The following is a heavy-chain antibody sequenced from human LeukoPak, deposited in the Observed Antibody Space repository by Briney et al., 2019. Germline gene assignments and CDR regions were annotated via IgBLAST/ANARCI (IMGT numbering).Heavy chain of an antibody. D-gene: IGHD2-2*01. Sequence: GGSLRLSCAASGFTLSSYAMTWVRQAPGKGLEWVSFISGSETNYVDSVKGRFTVSRDNSKNTLYLEMNSLRAEDTAVYYCARGGSGTSVLYYWGQGTLVTVSS. CDR3: ARGGSGTSVLYY. V-gene: IGHV3-23*01. CDR1: GFTLSSYA. CDR2: ISGSET. J-gene: IGHJ4*02.